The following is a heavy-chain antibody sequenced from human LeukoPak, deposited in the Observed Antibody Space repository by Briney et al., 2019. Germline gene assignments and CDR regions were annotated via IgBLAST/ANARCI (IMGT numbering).Heavy chain of an antibody. CDR1: GFTFSSYW. Sequence: PGGSLRLSCAASGFTFSSYWMSWVRQAPGKGLEWVANIKQDGSEKYYVDSVKGRFTISRDNAKNSLYLQMNSLRAEDTAVYYCAGDPGSWRIYYYYYYYMDVWGKGTTVTVSS. J-gene: IGHJ6*03. CDR2: IKQDGSEK. D-gene: IGHD6-13*01. CDR3: AGDPGSWRIYYYYYYYMDV. V-gene: IGHV3-7*01.